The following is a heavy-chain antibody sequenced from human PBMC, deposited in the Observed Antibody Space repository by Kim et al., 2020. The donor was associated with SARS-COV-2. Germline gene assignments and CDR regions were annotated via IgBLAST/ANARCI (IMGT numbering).Heavy chain of an antibody. CDR2: IYYSGST. J-gene: IGHJ4*02. CDR1: GGSISSYY. D-gene: IGHD3-9*01. CDR3: ARAQDYDILTGQYYFDY. Sequence: SETLSLTCTVSGGSISSYYWSWIRQPPGKGLEWIGYIYYSGSTNYNPSLKSRVTISVDTSKNQFSLKLSSVTAADTAVYYCARAQDYDILTGQYYFDYWGQGTLVTVSS. V-gene: IGHV4-59*01.